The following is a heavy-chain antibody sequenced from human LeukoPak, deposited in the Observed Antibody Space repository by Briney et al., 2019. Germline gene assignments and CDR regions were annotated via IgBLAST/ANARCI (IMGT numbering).Heavy chain of an antibody. CDR1: GGSFSGYY. J-gene: IGHJ4*02. V-gene: IGHV4-34*01. CDR2: INHSGST. CDR3: ARQTAVAAGYYFDY. D-gene: IGHD6-19*01. Sequence: SETLSLTCAVYGGSFSGYYWSSIRQPPGKGLEWIGEINHSGSTNYNPSLKSRVTISVDTSKNQFSLKLTSVTAADAAVYYCARQTAVAAGYYFDYWGPGTLVTVSS.